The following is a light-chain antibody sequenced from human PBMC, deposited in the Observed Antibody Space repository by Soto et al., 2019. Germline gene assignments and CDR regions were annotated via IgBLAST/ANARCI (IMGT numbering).Light chain of an antibody. Sequence: QSVLTQPPSVSGAPGQRVTISCTGSSSNIGAGYDVHWYQQLPGTAPKLLMYGTTNRPSGVPDRFSGSKSGTSASLAITGLQAEDEADYYCQSYDSRLSGFSVFGGGTQLTVL. V-gene: IGLV1-40*01. CDR3: QSYDSRLSGFSV. CDR2: GTT. J-gene: IGLJ7*01. CDR1: SSNIGAGYD.